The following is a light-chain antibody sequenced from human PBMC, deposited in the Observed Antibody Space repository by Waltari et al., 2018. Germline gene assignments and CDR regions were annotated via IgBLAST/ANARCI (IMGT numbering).Light chain of an antibody. V-gene: IGKV1-5*03. CDR2: KAS. CDR3: KHYSNYPPT. Sequence: DIQMTQSPSTLSASVGDRVTINGRASQSITRWLVWYQQKRGKTPKLLISKASSLENEVPSSFSGSGYGTEFTLTITSLQPDDSATFYCKHYSNYPPTFGGGTKVEIK. CDR1: QSITRW. J-gene: IGKJ4*01.